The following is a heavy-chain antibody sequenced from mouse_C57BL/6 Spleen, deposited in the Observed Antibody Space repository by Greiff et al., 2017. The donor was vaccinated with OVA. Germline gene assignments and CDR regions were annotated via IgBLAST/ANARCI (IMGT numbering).Heavy chain of an antibody. J-gene: IGHJ1*03. CDR3: ARRGGNSWYFDV. D-gene: IGHD2-1*01. CDR1: GYTFTSYW. V-gene: IGHV1-50*01. Sequence: QVQLQQSGAELVKPGASVKLSCKASGYTFTSYWMQWVKQRPGQGLEWIGEIDPSDSYTNYNQKFKGKATLTVDTSSSTAYMQLSSLTSEDSAVYYCARRGGNSWYFDVWGTGTTVTVSS. CDR2: IDPSDSYT.